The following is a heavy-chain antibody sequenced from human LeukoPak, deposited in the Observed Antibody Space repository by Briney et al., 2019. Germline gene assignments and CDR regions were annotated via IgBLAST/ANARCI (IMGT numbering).Heavy chain of an antibody. CDR2: IKSKTDGGTT. CDR3: TTSPSYYDFWSGYLYYFDY. J-gene: IGHJ4*02. CDR1: GFTFSNAW. V-gene: IGHV3-15*01. D-gene: IGHD3-3*01. Sequence: PGGSLRLSCAASGFTFSNAWMSWVRQAPGKGLEWVGRIKSKTDGGTTDYAAPVKGRFTISRDDSKNTLYLQMNSLKTEDTAVYYCTTSPSYYDFWSGYLYYFDYWGQGTLVTVSS.